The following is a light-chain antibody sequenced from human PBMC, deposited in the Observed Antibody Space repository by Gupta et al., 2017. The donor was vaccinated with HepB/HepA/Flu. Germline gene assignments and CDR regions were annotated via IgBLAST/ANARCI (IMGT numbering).Light chain of an antibody. CDR2: GNS. J-gene: IGLJ2*01. CDR1: SSNIGAGYD. CDR3: QSYDSSLSVVV. Sequence: VLTQPPSFSGAPEQRVTFSSPGASSNIGAGYDVHWYQQLPGTAPKLLIYGNSNRPSGIPDRFSGSKSGTSASLAITGLQAEDEADYYCQSYDSSLSVVVFGGGTKLTVL. V-gene: IGLV1-40*01.